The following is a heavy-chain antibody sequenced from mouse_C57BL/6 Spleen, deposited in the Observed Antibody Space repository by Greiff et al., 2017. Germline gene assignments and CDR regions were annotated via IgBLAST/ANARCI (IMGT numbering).Heavy chain of an antibody. V-gene: IGHV1-52*01. J-gene: IGHJ2*01. CDR2: IDPSDSET. Sequence: VQLQQPGAELVRPGSSVKLSCKASGYTFTSYWMPWVKQRPIQGLEWIGNIDPSDSETHYNQKFKDKATLTVDKSSSTAYMQLSSLTSEDSAVYYCARERVTGTGDYFDYWGQGTTLTVST. D-gene: IGHD4-1*01. CDR3: ARERVTGTGDYFDY. CDR1: GYTFTSYW.